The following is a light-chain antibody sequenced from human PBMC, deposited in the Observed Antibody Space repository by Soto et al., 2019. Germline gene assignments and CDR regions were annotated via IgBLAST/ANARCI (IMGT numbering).Light chain of an antibody. CDR1: QDISNR. CDR2: DAS. V-gene: IGKV1-33*01. Sequence: DIQMNQSPSSLSASVGDRVTVTCQASQDISNRLNWYQQKPGKAPKLLIYDASNLETGVPSRFSGSRSGTDFKFIISSPQPEDVATYYCQQYDNLPITFAQGTRLEIK. CDR3: QQYDNLPIT. J-gene: IGKJ5*01.